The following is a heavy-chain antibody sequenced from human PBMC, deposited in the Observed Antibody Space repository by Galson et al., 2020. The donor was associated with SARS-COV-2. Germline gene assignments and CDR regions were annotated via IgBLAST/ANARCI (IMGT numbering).Heavy chain of an antibody. Sequence: GGSLRLSCEVSGFTFNDFWMSWFRQAPGKGLEWVANIKGDGSETNYADFVKGRFSISRDNAANSLYLQMNSLRVEDSAVYYCSGEGWQGGYWGQGPRVTVSS. CDR3: SGEGWQGGY. CDR1: GFTFNDFW. V-gene: IGHV3-7*01. D-gene: IGHD6-19*01. CDR2: IKGDGSET. J-gene: IGHJ4*02.